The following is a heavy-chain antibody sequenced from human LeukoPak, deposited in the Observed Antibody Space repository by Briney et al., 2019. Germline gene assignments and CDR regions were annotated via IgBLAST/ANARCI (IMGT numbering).Heavy chain of an antibody. V-gene: IGHV3-23*01. J-gene: IGHJ4*02. Sequence: AGGSLRLSCAASGFTFSSYAMSWVRQAPGKGLEWVSAISGSGGSTYYADSVKGRFTISRDNSKNTLYLQMNSLRAEDTAVYYCAKGLWFGESYFDYWGQGTLVTVSS. CDR2: ISGSGGST. CDR3: AKGLWFGESYFDY. CDR1: GFTFSSYA. D-gene: IGHD3-10*01.